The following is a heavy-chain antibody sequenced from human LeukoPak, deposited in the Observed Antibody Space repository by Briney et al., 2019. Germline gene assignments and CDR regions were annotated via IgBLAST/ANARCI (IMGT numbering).Heavy chain of an antibody. V-gene: IGHV3-30*18. CDR2: ISYDGSNK. J-gene: IGHJ3*02. CDR1: GFTFSSYG. Sequence: GGSLRLSCAASGFTFSSYGMHWVRQAPGKGLEWVAVISYDGSNKYYADSVKGRFTISRDNSKNTLYLQMNSLRAEDTAVYYCAXAGXTRAGPGPFDIWGQGTMVTVSS. CDR3: AXAGXTRAGPGPFDI. D-gene: IGHD6-13*01.